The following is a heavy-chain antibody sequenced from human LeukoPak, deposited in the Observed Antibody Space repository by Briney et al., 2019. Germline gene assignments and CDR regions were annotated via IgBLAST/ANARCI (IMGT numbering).Heavy chain of an antibody. CDR3: ARASDHGDYRNWFDP. V-gene: IGHV3-48*01. CDR1: GFTXSSYS. J-gene: IGHJ5*02. CDR2: ISSSSSTI. D-gene: IGHD4-17*01. Sequence: SLXXXXXASGFTXSSYSMNWVRQAPGKGLEWVSYISSSSSTIYDADSVKGRFTISRDNAKNSLYLQMNSLRAEDTAVYYCARASDHGDYRNWFDPWGQGTLVTVSS.